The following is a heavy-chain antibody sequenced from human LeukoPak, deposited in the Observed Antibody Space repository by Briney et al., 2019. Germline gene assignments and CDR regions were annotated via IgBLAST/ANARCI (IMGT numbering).Heavy chain of an antibody. Sequence: HGASVKVSCKASGGTFSRLAISWVRQAPGLGLEWMGRIVPSFGTTNYAQNFQGRVTIAADKSTSTAYMELSSLKSEDTAIYFCASPTSYLAGTSLHFDFWGQGTLVTVSS. CDR1: GGTFSRLA. J-gene: IGHJ4*02. CDR2: IVPSFGTT. CDR3: ASPTSYLAGTSLHFDF. D-gene: IGHD6-19*01. V-gene: IGHV1-69*06.